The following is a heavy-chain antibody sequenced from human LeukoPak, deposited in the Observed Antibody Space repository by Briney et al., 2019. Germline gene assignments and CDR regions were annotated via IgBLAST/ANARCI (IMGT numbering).Heavy chain of an antibody. V-gene: IGHV4-4*07. CDR1: GDSISSYY. Sequence: SETLSLTCTVSGDSISSYYWSWIRQPAGKGLEWIWRFYTSGSTNYNPSLKSRVTMSVDTSKNPFSLNLSSVTAADTAVYYCARSAAGTADFDYWGQGTLVTVSS. CDR3: ARSAAGTADFDY. D-gene: IGHD6-13*01. J-gene: IGHJ4*02. CDR2: FYTSGST.